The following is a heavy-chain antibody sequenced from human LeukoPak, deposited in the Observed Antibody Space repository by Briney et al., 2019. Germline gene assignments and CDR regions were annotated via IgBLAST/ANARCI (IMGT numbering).Heavy chain of an antibody. CDR1: GGSFSGYY. Sequence: SETLSLTCAVYGGSFSGYYWSWIRQPPGKGLEWIGEINHSGSTNYNPSLKSRVTISVDTSKNQFSLKLSSVTAADTAVYCCARSYYDILTGWGSYFDYWGQGTLVTVSS. D-gene: IGHD3-9*01. J-gene: IGHJ4*02. CDR3: ARSYYDILTGWGSYFDY. CDR2: INHSGST. V-gene: IGHV4-34*01.